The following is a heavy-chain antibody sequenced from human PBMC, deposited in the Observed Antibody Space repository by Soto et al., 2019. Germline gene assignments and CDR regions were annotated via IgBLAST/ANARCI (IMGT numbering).Heavy chain of an antibody. Sequence: QVQLVESGGGVVQPGRSLRLSCAASGFTFSSYAMHWVRQAPGKGLEWVAVISYDGSNKYYADSVKGRFTISRDNSKNTLYLQMNSLRAEDTAVYYCARGGIVLIAGDWYFDLWGRGTLVTVSS. CDR2: ISYDGSNK. CDR1: GFTFSSYA. V-gene: IGHV3-30-3*01. D-gene: IGHD2-8*01. CDR3: ARGGIVLIAGDWYFDL. J-gene: IGHJ2*01.